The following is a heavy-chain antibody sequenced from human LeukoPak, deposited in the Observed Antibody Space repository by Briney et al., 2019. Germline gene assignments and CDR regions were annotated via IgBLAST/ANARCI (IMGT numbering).Heavy chain of an antibody. Sequence: ASVKVSCKASGGTFSSYAISWVRQAPGQGLEWMGGIIPIFGTANYAQKFQGRVTITADESTSTAYMELSSLRSDDTAVYYCARDSPMGLGNGEQLVPDYWGQGTLVTVSS. D-gene: IGHD6-6*01. J-gene: IGHJ4*02. CDR2: IIPIFGTA. CDR1: GGTFSSYA. V-gene: IGHV1-69*13. CDR3: ARDSPMGLGNGEQLVPDY.